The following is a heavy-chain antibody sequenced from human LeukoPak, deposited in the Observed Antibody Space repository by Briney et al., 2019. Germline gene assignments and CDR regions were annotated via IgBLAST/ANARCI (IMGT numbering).Heavy chain of an antibody. V-gene: IGHV4-38-2*01. CDR2: ITHSGNT. J-gene: IGHJ4*02. CDR1: GFSIGSTYY. CDR3: ARINAPVATFDY. Sequence: SETLSLTCAVSGFSIGSTYYGAWIRQPPGKGLEWVATITHSGNTYYISSLESRLTISLDTSKMHFSLRLTSVTDADTAVYYCARINAPVATFDYWGLGTLVAVSS. D-gene: IGHD2-21*01.